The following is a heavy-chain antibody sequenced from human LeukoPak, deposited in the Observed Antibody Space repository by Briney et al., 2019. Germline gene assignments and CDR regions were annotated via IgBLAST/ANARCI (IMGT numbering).Heavy chain of an antibody. V-gene: IGHV4-31*03. CDR3: ARESPVHYYGSGSSFDC. CDR2: IYYSGSP. Sequence: SETLSLTCTVSGDSISSGGYYWTWIRQHPGTGLEWIGYIYYSGSPNYNPSLKSRVTISVDTSKNQFSLKLSSVTAADTAVYYCARESPVHYYGSGSSFDCWGQGTLVTVSS. CDR1: GDSISSGGYY. J-gene: IGHJ4*02. D-gene: IGHD3-10*01.